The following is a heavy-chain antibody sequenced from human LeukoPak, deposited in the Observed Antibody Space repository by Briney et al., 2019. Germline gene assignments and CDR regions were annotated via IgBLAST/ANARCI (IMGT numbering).Heavy chain of an antibody. CDR3: ARDALRFFDRGYYWFDP. Sequence: NPSETLSLTCTVSGGSISSGGYYWSWIRQPPGKGLEWIGYIYHSGSTYYNPSLKSRVTISVDRSKNQFSLKLSSVTAADTAVYYCARDALRFFDRGYYWFDPWGQGTLVTVSS. CDR2: IYHSGST. D-gene: IGHD3-9*01. CDR1: GGSISSGGYY. V-gene: IGHV4-30-2*01. J-gene: IGHJ5*02.